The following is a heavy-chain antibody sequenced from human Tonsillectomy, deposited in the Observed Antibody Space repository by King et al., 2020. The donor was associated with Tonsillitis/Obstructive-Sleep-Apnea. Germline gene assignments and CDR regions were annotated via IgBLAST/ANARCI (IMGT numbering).Heavy chain of an antibody. J-gene: IGHJ4*02. Sequence: QLQESGPGLVKPSETLSLTCTVSGGSISSSSYYWGWIRQPPGKGLEWIGTIYYTGSTYYSPSLKSRVTLSVDTSKNRFSLKLSSVTAADTAVYYCARQAGDFDYWGQGTLVTVSS. V-gene: IGHV4-39*01. CDR1: GGSISSSSYY. D-gene: IGHD3-10*01. CDR3: ARQAGDFDY. CDR2: IYYTGST.